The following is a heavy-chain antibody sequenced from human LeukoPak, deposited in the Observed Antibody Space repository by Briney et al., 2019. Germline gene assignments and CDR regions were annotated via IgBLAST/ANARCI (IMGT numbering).Heavy chain of an antibody. CDR2: IYSAGST. V-gene: IGHV3-53*01. CDR3: AKSGLNRFDY. Sequence: GGSLRLSCAASGFTVSSKYMTWVRQAPGKGLEWVSLIYSAGSTYYADSVKGRFTISRDNSKNTLYLQMNSLRAEDTAVYYCAKSGLNRFDYWGQGTLVTVSS. J-gene: IGHJ4*02. D-gene: IGHD2-15*01. CDR1: GFTVSSKY.